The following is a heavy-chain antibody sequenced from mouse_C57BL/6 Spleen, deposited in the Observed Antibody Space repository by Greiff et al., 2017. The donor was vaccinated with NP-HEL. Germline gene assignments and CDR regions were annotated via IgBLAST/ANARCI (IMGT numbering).Heavy chain of an antibody. Sequence: VQLQQSDAELVKPGASVKISCKVSGYTFTDHTIHWMKQRPEQGLEWIGYIYPRDGSTKYNEKFKGKATLTADKSSSTAYMQLNSLTSEDSAGYFCAREAYGSRAWFAYWGQRTLVTVSA. CDR3: AREAYGSRAWFAY. D-gene: IGHD1-1*01. CDR2: IYPRDGST. J-gene: IGHJ3*01. CDR1: GYTFTDHT. V-gene: IGHV1-78*01.